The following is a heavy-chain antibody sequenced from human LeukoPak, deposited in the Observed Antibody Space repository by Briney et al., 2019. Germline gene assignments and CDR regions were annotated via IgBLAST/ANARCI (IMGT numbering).Heavy chain of an antibody. CDR3: ARGILRYFDWFLSHFDY. CDR1: GYTFTGYY. D-gene: IGHD3-9*01. CDR2: INPNSGGT. V-gene: IGHV1-2*02. J-gene: IGHJ4*02. Sequence: ASVKVSCKASGYTFTGYYMHWVRQAPGQGLEWMGWINPNSGGTNYAQKFQGRVTMTRDTSISTAYMELSRLRSGDTAVYYCARGILRYFDWFLSHFDYWGQGTLVTVSS.